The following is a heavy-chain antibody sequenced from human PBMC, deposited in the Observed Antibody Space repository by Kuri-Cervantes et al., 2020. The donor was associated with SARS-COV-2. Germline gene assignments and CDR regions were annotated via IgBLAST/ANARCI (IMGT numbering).Heavy chain of an antibody. D-gene: IGHD3-3*01. J-gene: IGHJ6*02. CDR2: IKQDGSEK. CDR3: ARDWGDYDFWSGYLYYGMDV. Sequence: GESLKISCAASGFTFSSYWMSWVRQAPGKGLEWVANIKQDGSEKYYVDSVKGRFTISRDNAKNSLYLQMNSLRAEDTAVYYCARDWGDYDFWSGYLYYGMDVWGQGTTVTVSS. V-gene: IGHV3-7*01. CDR1: GFTFSSYW.